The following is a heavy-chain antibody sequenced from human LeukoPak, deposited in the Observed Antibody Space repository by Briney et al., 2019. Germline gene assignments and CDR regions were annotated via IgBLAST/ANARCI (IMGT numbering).Heavy chain of an antibody. CDR3: ANSGYDSPLCDY. CDR2: IRYDGSNK. CDR1: GFTFSSYG. V-gene: IGHV3-30*02. D-gene: IGHD5-12*01. J-gene: IGHJ4*02. Sequence: GGSLRLSCAASGFTFSSYGMHWVRQAPGKGLEWVAFIRYDGSNKYYADSVKGRFTISRDNSKNTLYLQMNSLRAEGTAVYYCANSGYDSPLCDYWGQGTLVTVSS.